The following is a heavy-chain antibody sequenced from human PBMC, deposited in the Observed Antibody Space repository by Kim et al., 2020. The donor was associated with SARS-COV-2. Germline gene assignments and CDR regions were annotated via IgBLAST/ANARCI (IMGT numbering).Heavy chain of an antibody. V-gene: IGHV3-7*03. J-gene: IGHJ6*01. CDR1: GFTFSRYW. D-gene: IGHD3-9*01. CDR3: ARGDILTGYPHNYYYGM. Sequence: GGSLRLSCAASGFTFSRYWMSWVRQAPGKGLEWVANIKQDGSEKYYVDSVKGRFTISRDNAKNSLYLQINSLRAEDTAVYYCARGDILTGYPHNYYYGM. CDR2: IKQDGSEK.